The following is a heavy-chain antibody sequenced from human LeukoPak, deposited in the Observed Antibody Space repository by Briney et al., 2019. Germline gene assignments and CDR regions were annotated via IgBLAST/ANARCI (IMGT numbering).Heavy chain of an antibody. CDR1: GFTFSSYA. D-gene: IGHD2-2*01. CDR3: ARGVVPTAMRYWYFDL. CDR2: ISGSGGST. J-gene: IGHJ2*01. Sequence: QTGGSLRLSCTASGFTFSSYAMSWVRQAPGKGLEWVSSISGSGGSTYYADSVKGRLTISRDNSKNTLYLQMNSLGADDTAVYFCARGVVPTAMRYWYFDLWGRGTLVTVSS. V-gene: IGHV3-23*01.